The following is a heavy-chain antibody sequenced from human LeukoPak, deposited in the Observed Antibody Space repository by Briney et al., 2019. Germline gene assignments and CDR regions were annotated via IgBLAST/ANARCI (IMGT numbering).Heavy chain of an antibody. CDR3: ARAVASRYFDY. CDR1: GDSISISGYY. Sequence: SETLSLTCTVSGDSISISGYYWSWIRQHPGKGLEWIGYIYYSGSTYYNPSLKSRGSISMDTSKNQFSLKLSSVTAADTAVYFCARAVASRYFDYWSQGTLVTVPS. J-gene: IGHJ4*02. CDR2: IYYSGST. D-gene: IGHD6-19*01. V-gene: IGHV4-31*03.